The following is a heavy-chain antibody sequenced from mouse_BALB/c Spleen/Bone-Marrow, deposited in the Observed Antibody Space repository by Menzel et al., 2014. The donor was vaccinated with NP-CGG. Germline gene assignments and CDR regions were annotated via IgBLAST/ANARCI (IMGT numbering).Heavy chain of an antibody. CDR2: IWAGGST. Sequence: VHLVESGPGLVSPSQSLSITCTVSGFSLTSYGVHWVRQPPGKGLEWLGVIWAGGSTDYNSAHMSRLSISKDNSKSQVFLKTNSQQTDDTAMYYCARREGNWYLDVWGAGTTVSVSS. J-gene: IGHJ1*01. CDR1: GFSLTSYG. V-gene: IGHV2-9*02. CDR3: ARREGNWYLDV.